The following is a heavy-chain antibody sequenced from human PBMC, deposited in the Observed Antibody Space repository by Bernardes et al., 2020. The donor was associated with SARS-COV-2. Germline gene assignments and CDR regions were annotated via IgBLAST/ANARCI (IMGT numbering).Heavy chain of an antibody. Sequence: GGSLRLSCAASGFTFSSYSMNWVRQAPGKGLEWVSYISSSSSTIYYADSVKGRFTISRDNAKNSLYLQMNSLRAEDTAVYYCARLGILTGMDVWGQGTTVTVSS. D-gene: IGHD3-9*01. V-gene: IGHV3-48*01. CDR2: ISSSSSTI. CDR1: GFTFSSYS. CDR3: ARLGILTGMDV. J-gene: IGHJ6*02.